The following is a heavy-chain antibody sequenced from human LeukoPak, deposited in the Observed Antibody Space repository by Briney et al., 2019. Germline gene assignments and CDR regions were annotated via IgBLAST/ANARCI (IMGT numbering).Heavy chain of an antibody. CDR3: ASLARRVYVEYYFDY. J-gene: IGHJ4*02. D-gene: IGHD2-8*01. CDR1: GYSFTSYW. V-gene: IGHV5-51*01. CDR2: IYPGDSDT. Sequence: GESLKISCKGSGYSFTSYWIGWVRQMPGNGLEWMGIIYPGDSDTSDSPSFQGQVTMSADKSITTAYLQLSILKASDTAMYYCASLARRVYVEYYFDYWGEGTLVNVSS.